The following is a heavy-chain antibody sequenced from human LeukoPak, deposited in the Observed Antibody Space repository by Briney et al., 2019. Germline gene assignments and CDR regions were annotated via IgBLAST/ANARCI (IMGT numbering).Heavy chain of an antibody. Sequence: SETLSLTCTVPGGSISSYYWSWIRQPPGKGLEWIGYIYYSGSTNYNPSLKSRVTISVDTSKNQFSLKLSSVTAADTAVYYCARTSPTTYYYDSSGRFFDIWGQGTMVTVSS. D-gene: IGHD3-22*01. V-gene: IGHV4-59*01. CDR1: GGSISSYY. CDR3: ARTSPTTYYYDSSGRFFDI. J-gene: IGHJ3*02. CDR2: IYYSGST.